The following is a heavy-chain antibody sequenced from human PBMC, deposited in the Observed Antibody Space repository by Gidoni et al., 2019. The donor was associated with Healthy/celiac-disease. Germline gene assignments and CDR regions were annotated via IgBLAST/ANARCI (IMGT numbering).Heavy chain of an antibody. Sequence: QVQLVQSGAEVKKPGSSVKVSCQASGGTFSSYAISWVRQAPGQGLEWMGGIIPIFGTANYAQKFQGRVTITADESTSTAYMELSSLRSEDTAVYYCARSIYGGNSYYFDYWGQGTLVTVSS. V-gene: IGHV1-69*01. J-gene: IGHJ4*02. D-gene: IGHD4-17*01. CDR3: ARSIYGGNSYYFDY. CDR1: GGTFSSYA. CDR2: IIPIFGTA.